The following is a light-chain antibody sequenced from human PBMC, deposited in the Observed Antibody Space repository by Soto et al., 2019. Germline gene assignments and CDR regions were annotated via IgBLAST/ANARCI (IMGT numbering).Light chain of an antibody. CDR1: QDISNY. CDR3: QQYGHLLT. Sequence: DIQMTQSPSSLSASVGDRVTITCQASQDISNYLNWYQQKPVKAPKLLIYDVSNLQTGVPSRFSGSGSGTDFTFTISILQPEDRSTYYCQQYGHLLTFGPGTRVDMK. V-gene: IGKV1-33*01. J-gene: IGKJ3*01. CDR2: DVS.